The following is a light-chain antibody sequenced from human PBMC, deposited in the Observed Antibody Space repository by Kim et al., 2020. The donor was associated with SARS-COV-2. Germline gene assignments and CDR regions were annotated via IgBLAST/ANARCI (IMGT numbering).Light chain of an antibody. J-gene: IGKJ5*01. V-gene: IGKV3-11*01. Sequence: LSPGERAPLSCRASQTCSSYLAWYQKKPGQAPRLLIYDASNRATGIPARFSGSGSGTDFTLTISSLEPEDFAVYYCHQRYNWPITFGQGTRLEIK. CDR2: DAS. CDR1: QTCSSY. CDR3: HQRYNWPIT.